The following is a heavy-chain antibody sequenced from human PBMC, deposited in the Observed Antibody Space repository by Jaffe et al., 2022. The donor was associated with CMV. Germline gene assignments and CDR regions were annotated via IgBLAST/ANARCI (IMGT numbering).Heavy chain of an antibody. Sequence: QVQLQESGPGLLKPSETLSLTCNVSGGSINSYYWSWIRQPPGKGLEWIGYIYYSGDTNYNPSLKSRVTISVDSSRTHFSLKLKSVTAADTAVYYCARHERSPMVRGARNWFDPWGQGTLVTVSS. CDR3: ARHERSPMVRGARNWFDP. CDR2: IYYSGDT. CDR1: GGSINSYY. D-gene: IGHD3-10*01. V-gene: IGHV4-59*08. J-gene: IGHJ5*02.